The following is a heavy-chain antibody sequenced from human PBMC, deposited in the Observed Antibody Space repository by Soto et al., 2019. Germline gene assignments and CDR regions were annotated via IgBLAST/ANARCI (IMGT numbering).Heavy chain of an antibody. CDR1: GGSISSGDYY. J-gene: IGHJ5*02. CDR3: ARGNDLGWFDP. V-gene: IGHV4-30-4*01. Sequence: PSETLSLTCTVSGGSISSGDYYWSWIRQPPGKGLEWIGYIYYSGSTYYNPSLKSRVTISVDTSKNQFSLKLSSVTAADTAVYYCARGNDLGWFDPWGQGTLVTVSS. CDR2: IYYSGST. D-gene: IGHD2-8*01.